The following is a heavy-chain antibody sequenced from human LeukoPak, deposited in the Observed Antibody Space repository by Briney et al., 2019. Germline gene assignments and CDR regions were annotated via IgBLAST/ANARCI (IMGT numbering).Heavy chain of an antibody. Sequence: PSETLSLTCAVYGGSFSGYYWSWIRQPPGRGLEWIGSMYYSGSTYYNPSLKSRVTISVDTSKNQFSLQLNSVTPEDTAVYYCATAAGTLGTDAFDIWGQGTMVTVSS. D-gene: IGHD6-13*01. CDR1: GGSFSGYY. J-gene: IGHJ3*02. CDR3: ATAAGTLGTDAFDI. V-gene: IGHV4-34*01. CDR2: MYYSGST.